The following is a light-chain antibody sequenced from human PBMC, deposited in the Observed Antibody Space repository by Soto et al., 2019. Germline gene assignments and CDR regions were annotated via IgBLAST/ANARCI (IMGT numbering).Light chain of an antibody. CDR2: EVS. CDR3: SSYTSSSTYV. CDR1: SSDVGGYNY. V-gene: IGLV2-14*01. J-gene: IGLJ1*01. Sequence: QSALTKPACVSVSPGQSITISCTGTSSDVGGYNYVSWYQQHPGKAPKLMIYEVSNRPSGVSNRFSGSKSGNTASLTISGLQAEEQADHYCSSYTSSSTYVFGTGTKVTAL.